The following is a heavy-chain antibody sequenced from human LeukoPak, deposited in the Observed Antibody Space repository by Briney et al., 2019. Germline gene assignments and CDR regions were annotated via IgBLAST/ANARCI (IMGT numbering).Heavy chain of an antibody. V-gene: IGHV1-69*05. CDR2: IIPISGTA. D-gene: IGHD2-2*01. CDR3: ARESCSTSCYSEAYNWFDP. CDR1: GGTFSSYA. Sequence: SVKVSCKASGGTFSSYAISWVRQAPGQGLEWMGGIIPISGTANYAQKFQGRVTITTDESTSTAYMELSSLRSEDTAVYYCARESCSTSCYSEAYNWFDPWGQGTLVTVSS. J-gene: IGHJ5*02.